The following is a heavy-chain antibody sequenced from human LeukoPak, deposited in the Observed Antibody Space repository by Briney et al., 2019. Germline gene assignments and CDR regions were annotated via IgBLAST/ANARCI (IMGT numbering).Heavy chain of an antibody. Sequence: ASVKVSCKASGYTFTSYGISWVRQAPGQGLEWMGWISAYNGNTNYAQKLQGRVTMTTDTSTSTAYMELRSLRSDDTAVYYCAASRYYGDYPKGIDYWGQGTLVTVSS. D-gene: IGHD4-17*01. J-gene: IGHJ4*02. CDR1: GYTFTSYG. V-gene: IGHV1-18*01. CDR3: AASRYYGDYPKGIDY. CDR2: ISAYNGNT.